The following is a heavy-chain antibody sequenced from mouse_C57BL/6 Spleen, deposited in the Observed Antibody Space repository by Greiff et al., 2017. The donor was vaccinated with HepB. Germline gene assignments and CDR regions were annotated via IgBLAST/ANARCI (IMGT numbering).Heavy chain of an antibody. CDR1: GYTFTNYW. Sequence: VQLQESGAELVRPGTSVKMSCKASGYTFTNYWIGWAKQRPGHGLEWIGDIYPGGGYTNYNEKFKGKATLTADKSSSTAYMQFSSLTSEDSAIDYCARGREFITTVVEGYFDYWGQGTTLTVSS. CDR3: ARGREFITTVVEGYFDY. D-gene: IGHD1-1*01. J-gene: IGHJ2*01. CDR2: IYPGGGYT. V-gene: IGHV1-63*01.